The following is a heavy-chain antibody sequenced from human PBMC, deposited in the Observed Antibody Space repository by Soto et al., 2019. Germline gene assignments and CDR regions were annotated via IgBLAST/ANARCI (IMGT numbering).Heavy chain of an antibody. CDR1: GGSISSGGYY. V-gene: IGHV4-61*08. CDR3: ARGYYYGSGSYWFDY. D-gene: IGHD3-10*01. J-gene: IGHJ4*02. CDR2: IYYSGST. Sequence: SETLSLTCTVSGGSISSGGYYWSWIRQPPGKGLEWIGYIYYSGSTNYNPSLKSRVTISVDTSKNQFSLKLSSVTAADTAVYYCARGYYYGSGSYWFDYWGQGTLVTVSS.